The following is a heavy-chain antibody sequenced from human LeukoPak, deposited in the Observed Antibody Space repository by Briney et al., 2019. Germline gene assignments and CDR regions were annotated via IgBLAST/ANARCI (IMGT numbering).Heavy chain of an antibody. CDR2: INPANGYT. CDR3: AIRDGHTDH. D-gene: IGHD5-24*01. Sequence: ASVKVSCKTSGYTFTNYAMHWVRQAPGQTIQWLAWINPANGYTRYSQHFQDRVTVSSDISADTAYMELSSLRSEDKAIYYCAIRDGHTDHWGQGTLVTVSS. J-gene: IGHJ4*02. CDR1: GYTFTNYA. V-gene: IGHV1-3*03.